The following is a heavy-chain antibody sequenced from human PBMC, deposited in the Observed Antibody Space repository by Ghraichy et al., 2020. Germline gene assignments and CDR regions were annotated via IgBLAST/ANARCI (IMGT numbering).Heavy chain of an antibody. CDR3: ARDPPAAGTGTFG. J-gene: IGHJ4*02. D-gene: IGHD6-13*01. V-gene: IGHV3-66*01. CDR2: IYSGGDT. CDR1: GVTVGNNY. Sequence: LSLTCAASGVTVGNNYMNWVRQAPGKGLEWVSLIYSGGDTRYADSVKGRFIISRDNSKNTLYLQIHSLRVEDTAVYYCARDPPAAGTGTFGWGQGTLVTVSS.